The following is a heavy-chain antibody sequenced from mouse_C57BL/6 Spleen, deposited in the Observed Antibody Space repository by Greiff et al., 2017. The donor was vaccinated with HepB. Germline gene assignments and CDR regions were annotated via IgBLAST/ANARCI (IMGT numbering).Heavy chain of an antibody. V-gene: IGHV5-6*01. CDR2: ISSGGSYT. CDR1: GFTFSSYG. D-gene: IGHD4-1*01. Sequence: EVKLMESGGDLVKPGGSLKLSCAASGFTFSSYGMSWVRQTPDKRLEWVATISSGGSYTYYPDSVKGRFTISRDNAKNTLYLQMSSLKSEDTAMYYCARQLTGIAYWGQGTLVTVSA. CDR3: ARQLTGIAY. J-gene: IGHJ3*01.